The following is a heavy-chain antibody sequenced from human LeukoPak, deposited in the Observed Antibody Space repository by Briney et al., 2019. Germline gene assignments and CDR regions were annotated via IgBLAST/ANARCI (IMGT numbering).Heavy chain of an antibody. CDR3: ALYSSGWSSTYWYFDL. Sequence: GASVKVSCKASGGTFSSYAISWVRQAPGQGLEWMGGIIPIFGTANYAQKFQGRVTITADKFTSTAYMELSSLRSEDTAVYYCALYSSGWSSTYWYFDLWGRGTLVTVSS. J-gene: IGHJ2*01. CDR1: GGTFSSYA. V-gene: IGHV1-69*06. CDR2: IIPIFGTA. D-gene: IGHD6-19*01.